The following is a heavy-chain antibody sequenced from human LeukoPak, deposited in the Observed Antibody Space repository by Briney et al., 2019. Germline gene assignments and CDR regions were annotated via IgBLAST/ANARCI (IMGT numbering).Heavy chain of an antibody. CDR2: IYYSGST. Sequence: PSQTLSLTCTVSGGSISSGGYYWSWIRQHPGKGLEWIGYIYYSGSTYYNPSLKSRVTISVETSKNQFSLKLSSVTAADTAVYYCAREGGSSRYFDYWGQGTLVTVSS. V-gene: IGHV4-31*03. J-gene: IGHJ4*02. CDR1: GGSISSGGYY. CDR3: AREGGSSRYFDY. D-gene: IGHD6-6*01.